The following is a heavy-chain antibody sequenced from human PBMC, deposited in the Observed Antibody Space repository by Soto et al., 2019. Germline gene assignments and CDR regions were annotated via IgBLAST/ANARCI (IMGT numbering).Heavy chain of an antibody. Sequence: QVHLVQSGAEVQKPGASGNISCKASGYPFTSYVMHWVRQAPGQRLEWMGRINTVNGDTQYSQKFQGRVTFSRDTTVSTAYMELSSHRSEDTVVYYCARDLGTTVRGIIVYSYAMDVWGQGTTVTVSS. CDR1: GYPFTSYV. CDR2: INTVNGDT. D-gene: IGHD3-10*01. V-gene: IGHV1-3*04. J-gene: IGHJ6*02. CDR3: ARDLGTTVRGIIVYSYAMDV.